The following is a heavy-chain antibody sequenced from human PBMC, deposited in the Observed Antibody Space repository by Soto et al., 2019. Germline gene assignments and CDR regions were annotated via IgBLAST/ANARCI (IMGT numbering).Heavy chain of an antibody. D-gene: IGHD6-13*01. J-gene: IGHJ6*02. CDR3: ARDVAAGTGYYGMDV. CDR1: GFTFSSYG. CDR2: IWYDGSNK. Sequence: LRLSCAASGFTFSSYGMHWVRQAPGKGLEWVAVIWYDGSNKYYADSVKGRFTISRDNSKNTLYLQMNSLRAEDTAVYYCARDVAAGTGYYGMDVWGQGTTVTVSS. V-gene: IGHV3-33*01.